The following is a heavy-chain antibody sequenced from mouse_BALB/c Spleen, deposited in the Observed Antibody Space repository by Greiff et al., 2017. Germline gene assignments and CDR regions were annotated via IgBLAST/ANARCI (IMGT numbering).Heavy chain of an antibody. V-gene: IGHV5-12-2*01. CDR2: ISNGGGST. CDR3: ARRGLGRKDYFDY. J-gene: IGHJ2*01. Sequence: VMLVESGGGLVQPGGSLKLSCAASGFTFSSYTMSWVRQTPEKRLEWVAYISNGGGSTYYPDSVKGRFTISRDNARNILYLQMSSLRSEDTAMYYCARRGLGRKDYFDYWGQGTTLTVSS. D-gene: IGHD4-1*01. CDR1: GFTFSSYT.